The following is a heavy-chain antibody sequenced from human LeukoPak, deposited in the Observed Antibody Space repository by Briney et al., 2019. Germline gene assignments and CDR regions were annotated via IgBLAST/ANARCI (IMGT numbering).Heavy chain of an antibody. D-gene: IGHD2-2*02. J-gene: IGHJ4*02. CDR3: ARDFMYTVNCAGC. Sequence: PGGSLRLSCAASGFIFSSYWMHWVRHAPGKGPAWVSRINTDGSSTSYADSVKGRFTISRDNAKNTLYLQMNSLRAEDKAVYYCARDFMYTVNCAGCWGQGTLVTVSS. V-gene: IGHV3-74*01. CDR2: INTDGSST. CDR1: GFIFSSYW.